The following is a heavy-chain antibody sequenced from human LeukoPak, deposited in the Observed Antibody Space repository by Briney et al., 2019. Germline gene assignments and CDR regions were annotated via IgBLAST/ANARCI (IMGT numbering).Heavy chain of an antibody. V-gene: IGHV3-21*01. D-gene: IGHD1-26*01. J-gene: IGHJ4*02. CDR1: GFTFSSYS. CDR3: ARAPRYSGSYYTPGY. Sequence: GGSLRLSCAASGFTFSSYSMNWVRQAPGKGLEWVSSISSSSSYIYYADSVKGRFTISRDNAKNSLYLQMNSLRAEDTAVYYCARAPRYSGSYYTPGYWGQGTLVTVSS. CDR2: ISSSSSYI.